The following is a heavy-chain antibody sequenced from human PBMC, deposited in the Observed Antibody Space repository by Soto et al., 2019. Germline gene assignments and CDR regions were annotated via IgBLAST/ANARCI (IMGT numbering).Heavy chain of an antibody. J-gene: IGHJ4*02. D-gene: IGHD3-9*01. CDR1: GFTFSSYG. V-gene: IGHV3-30*18. CDR3: AKDERKRFDWLLSRTFDY. Sequence: GGSLRLSCAASGFTFSSYGMHWVRQAPGKGLEWVAVISYDGSNKYYADSVKGRFTISRDNSKNTLYLQMNSLRAEDTAVYYCAKDERKRFDWLLSRTFDYWGQGTLVTVSS. CDR2: ISYDGSNK.